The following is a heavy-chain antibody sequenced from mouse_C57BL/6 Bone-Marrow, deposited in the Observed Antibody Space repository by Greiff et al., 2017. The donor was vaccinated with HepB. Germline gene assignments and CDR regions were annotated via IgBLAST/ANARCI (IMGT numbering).Heavy chain of an antibody. J-gene: IGHJ2*01. CDR3: TGETTFFDY. CDR1: GFHIKDDY. CDR2: IDPENGDT. V-gene: IGHV14-4*01. D-gene: IGHD2-12*01. Sequence: VQPQQSGAELVRPGASVKLSCTASGFHIKDDYMHWVKQRPEQGLEWIGWIDPENGDTEYASKFQGKATITADTSSNTAYLQLSSLTSEDTAVYYCTGETTFFDYWGQGTTLTVSS.